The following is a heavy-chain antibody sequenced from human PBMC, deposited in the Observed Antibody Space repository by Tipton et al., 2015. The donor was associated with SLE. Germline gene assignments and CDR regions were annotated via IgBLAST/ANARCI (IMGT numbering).Heavy chain of an antibody. CDR3: ARDVLGELSTFDY. J-gene: IGHJ4*02. V-gene: IGHV3-21*01. CDR2: ISNVNNYI. CDR1: GFTFSSYN. Sequence: SLRLSCAASGFTFSSYNMNWVRQAPGKGLEWVSSISNVNNYIFYADSVKGRFTISRDNAKNSLYLQMNSLRAEDTAVYYCARDVLGELSTFDYWGQGTLVTVSS. D-gene: IGHD3-16*02.